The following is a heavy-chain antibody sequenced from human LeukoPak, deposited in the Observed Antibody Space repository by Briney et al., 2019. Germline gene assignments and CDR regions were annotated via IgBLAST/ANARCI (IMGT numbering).Heavy chain of an antibody. Sequence: GGSLRLSCAASGFTFSSYGMHWVRQASGKGLEWVAVISYDGSNKYYADSVKGRFTISRDNSKNTLYLQMNSLRAEDTAVYYCARIVAAADYWGQGTLVTVSS. V-gene: IGHV3-30*03. CDR2: ISYDGSNK. D-gene: IGHD2-2*01. J-gene: IGHJ4*02. CDR3: ARIVAAADY. CDR1: GFTFSSYG.